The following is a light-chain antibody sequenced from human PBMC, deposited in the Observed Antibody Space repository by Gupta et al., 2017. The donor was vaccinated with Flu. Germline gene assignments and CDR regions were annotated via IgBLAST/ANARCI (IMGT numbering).Light chain of an antibody. V-gene: IGLV1-40*01. J-gene: IGLJ3*02. CDR3: QSYDSSLSGHGCWV. CDR2: GNS. CDR1: SSNIGAGYD. Sequence: QSVLTQPPSVSGAPGQRVTISCTGSSSNIGAGYDVHWYQQLPGTAPKLLIYGNSNRPSGVPDRFSGSKSGTSASLAITGLQAEDEADYYCQSYDSSLSGHGCWVFGGGTKLTVL.